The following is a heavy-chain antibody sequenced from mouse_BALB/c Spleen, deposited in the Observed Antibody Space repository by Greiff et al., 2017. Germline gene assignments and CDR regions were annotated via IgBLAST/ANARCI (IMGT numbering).Heavy chain of an antibody. Sequence: EVKLMESGPSLVKPSQTLSLTCSVTGDSITSGYWNWIRKFPGNKLEYMGYISYSGSTYYNPSLKSRISITRDTSKNQYYLQLNSVTTEDTATYYCARYTELRRGGYFDYWGQGTTLTVSS. CDR3: ARYTELRRGGYFDY. V-gene: IGHV3-8*02. D-gene: IGHD2-12*01. CDR2: ISYSGST. CDR1: GDSITSGY. J-gene: IGHJ2*01.